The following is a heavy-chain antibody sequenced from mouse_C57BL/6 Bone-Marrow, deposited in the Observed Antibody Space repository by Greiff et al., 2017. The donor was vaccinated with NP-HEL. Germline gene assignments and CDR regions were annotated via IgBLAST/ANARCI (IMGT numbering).Heavy chain of an antibody. CDR1: GYTFTSYW. CDR3: AALYYGSRGDY. D-gene: IGHD1-1*01. Sequence: VQVVESGAELAKPGASVKLSCKASGYTFTSYWMHWVKQRPGQGLEWIGYINPSSGYTKYNQKFKDKATLTADKSSSTAYMQLSSLTYEDSAVYYCAALYYGSRGDYWGQGTTLTVSS. CDR2: INPSSGYT. V-gene: IGHV1-7*01. J-gene: IGHJ2*01.